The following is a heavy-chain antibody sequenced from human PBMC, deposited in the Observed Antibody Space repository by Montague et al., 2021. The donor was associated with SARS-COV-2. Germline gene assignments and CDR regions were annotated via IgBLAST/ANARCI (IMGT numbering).Heavy chain of an antibody. D-gene: IGHD3-9*01. CDR1: GGSISSYY. J-gene: IGHJ4*02. CDR3: ARHALGYFDWLNEGYFDY. Sequence: SETLSLNCTVSGGSISSYYWSWIRQPPGKGLEWIGYIYYSGSTNYNPSLKSRVTISVDTSKNRFSLKLSSVTAAGTAVYYCARHALGYFDWLNEGYFDYWGQGTLVTVSS. V-gene: IGHV4-59*08. CDR2: IYYSGST.